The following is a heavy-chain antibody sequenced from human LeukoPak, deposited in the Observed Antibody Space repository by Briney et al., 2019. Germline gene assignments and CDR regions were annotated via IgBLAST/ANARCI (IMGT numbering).Heavy chain of an antibody. CDR2: IIPIFGTA. V-gene: IGHV1-69*05. D-gene: IGHD5-12*01. CDR1: GGTFTSYA. J-gene: IGHJ4*02. CDR3: AREGRGYDSTNY. Sequence: GASVKLSCKASGGTFTSYAISWVRQAPGQGLEWMGGIIPIFGTANYAQKFQGRVTITTDESTSTAYMELSSLRSEDTAVYYCAREGRGYDSTNYWGQGTLVTVSS.